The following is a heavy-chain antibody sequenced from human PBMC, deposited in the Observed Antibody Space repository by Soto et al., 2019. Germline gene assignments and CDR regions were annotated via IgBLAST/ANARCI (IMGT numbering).Heavy chain of an antibody. J-gene: IGHJ4*02. CDR2: IKQDGSEE. CDR3: AKDSNKYSSSLRGRYFDY. V-gene: IGHV3-7*03. Sequence: EVQLVESGGGVVQPGGSLRLSCAVSGFPFRSYWMTWVRQAPGKGLEWVANIKQDGSEEYYVDSVKGRFTISRDNAKDSLFLQMDGLRVDDTAVYYCAKDSNKYSSSLRGRYFDYWGQGIGVTVSS. CDR1: GFPFRSYW. D-gene: IGHD4-4*01.